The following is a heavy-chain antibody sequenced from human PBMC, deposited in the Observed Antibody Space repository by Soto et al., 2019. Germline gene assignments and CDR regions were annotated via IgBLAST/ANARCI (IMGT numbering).Heavy chain of an antibody. J-gene: IGHJ4*02. Sequence: QVQIVQSGAEEKKPGASVKVSCKASGYTFTSYAMHWVRQAPGQRLEWMGWINAGNGNTKYSHKFQGRVTITRDTSESTAYMELSSLRSEDTAVYYCARDVAAADYWGQGTLVTVSS. D-gene: IGHD6-13*01. CDR1: GYTFTSYA. V-gene: IGHV1-3*05. CDR2: INAGNGNT. CDR3: ARDVAAADY.